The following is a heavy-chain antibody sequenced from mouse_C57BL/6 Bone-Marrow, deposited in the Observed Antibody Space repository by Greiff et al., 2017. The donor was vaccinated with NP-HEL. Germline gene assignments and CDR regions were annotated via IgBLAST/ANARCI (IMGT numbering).Heavy chain of an antibody. CDR3: VSDYDYILWYFDV. J-gene: IGHJ1*03. Sequence: EVKLVESGGGLVQPKGSLKLSCAASGFSFNTYAMNWVRQAPGKGLEWVARIRSKSNNYATYYADSVKDRFTISRDDSESMLYLQMNNLKTEDTAMYYCVSDYDYILWYFDVWGTGTTVTVSS. CDR1: GFSFNTYA. CDR2: IRSKSNNYAT. D-gene: IGHD2-4*01. V-gene: IGHV10-1*01.